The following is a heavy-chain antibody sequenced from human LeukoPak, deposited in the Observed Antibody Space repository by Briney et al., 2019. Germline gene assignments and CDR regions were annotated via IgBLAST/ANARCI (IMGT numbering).Heavy chain of an antibody. CDR3: ARREGATTDLDY. V-gene: IGHV5-51*01. CDR1: GYSFTTSW. CDR2: IYPSDSDS. J-gene: IGHJ4*02. D-gene: IGHD1-26*01. Sequence: GESLKISCKGSGYSFTTSWIGWVRQMPGKGLEWMGIIYPSDSDSRYSPSFQGQVTISADKSIRTAYLQWSSLKASDTAMYYCARREGATTDLDYWGQGTLVTVSS.